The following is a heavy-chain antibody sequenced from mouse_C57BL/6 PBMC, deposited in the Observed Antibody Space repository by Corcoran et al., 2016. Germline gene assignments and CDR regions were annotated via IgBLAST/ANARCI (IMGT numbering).Heavy chain of an antibody. Sequence: QVTLKESGPGILQSSQTLSLTCSFSGFSLSTSGMGVSWIRQPSGKGLEWLAHIYWDDDKRYNPSLKSWLTISKDTSRNQVFLKITSVDTADTATYYCARRDSWYFDVWGTGTTVTVSS. CDR3: ARRDSWYFDV. V-gene: IGHV8-12*01. J-gene: IGHJ1*03. CDR2: IYWDDDK. CDR1: GFSLSTSGMG.